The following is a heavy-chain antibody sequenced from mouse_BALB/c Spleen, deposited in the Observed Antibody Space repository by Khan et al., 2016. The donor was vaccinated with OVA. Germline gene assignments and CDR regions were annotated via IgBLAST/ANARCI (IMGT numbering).Heavy chain of an antibody. V-gene: IGHV1-20*02. CDR1: GYSFTGYF. CDR2: INPHIGET. J-gene: IGHJ2*01. Sequence: VQLKQSGPELVRPGASVKISCKASGYSFTGYFMNWVMQSHGKSLEWIGRINPHIGETFYNQRFKDKATLTADESSSTAHMELRSLASEDSAVYYCTRIYRSDFDYWGQGTTRTVSS. D-gene: IGHD1-1*01. CDR3: TRIYRSDFDY.